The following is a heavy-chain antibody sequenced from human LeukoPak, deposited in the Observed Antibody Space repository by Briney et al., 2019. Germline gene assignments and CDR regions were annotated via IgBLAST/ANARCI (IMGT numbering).Heavy chain of an antibody. D-gene: IGHD3/OR15-3a*01. J-gene: IGHJ4*02. CDR2: IYHSGST. CDR1: GGSISSGGYS. V-gene: IGHV4-30-2*01. Sequence: PSETLSLTCTVSGGSISSGGYSWSWIRQPPGKGLEWIGYIYHSGSTYYNPSLKSRVTISVDRSKNQFSLKLSSVTAADTAVYYCARGQEGLVDYWGQGTLVTVSS. CDR3: ARGQEGLVDY.